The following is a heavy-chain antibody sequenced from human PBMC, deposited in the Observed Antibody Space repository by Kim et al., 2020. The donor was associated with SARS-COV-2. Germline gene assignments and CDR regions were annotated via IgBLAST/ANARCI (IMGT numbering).Heavy chain of an antibody. CDR2: ISAYNGNT. Sequence: ASVKVSCKASGYTFTSYGISWVRQAPGQGLEWMGWISAYNGNTNYAQKLQGRVTMTTDTSTSTAYMELRSLRSDDTAVYYCARGCSSTSCYAPLLYGMDVWGQGTTVTVSS. CDR3: ARGCSSTSCYAPLLYGMDV. CDR1: GYTFTSYG. V-gene: IGHV1-18*04. D-gene: IGHD2-2*01. J-gene: IGHJ6*02.